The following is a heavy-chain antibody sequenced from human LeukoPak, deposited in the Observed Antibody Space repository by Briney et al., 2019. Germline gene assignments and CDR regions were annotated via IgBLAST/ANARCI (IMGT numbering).Heavy chain of an antibody. J-gene: IGHJ4*02. Sequence: SVKVSCKASGGTFSSYTISWVRQAPGQGLEWMGRIIPILGIANYAQKFQGRVTITADKSTSTAYMELSSLRSEDTAAYYCARGIDSSGVDYWGQGTLVTVSS. CDR1: GGTFSSYT. CDR3: ARGIDSSGVDY. CDR2: IIPILGIA. D-gene: IGHD6-19*01. V-gene: IGHV1-69*02.